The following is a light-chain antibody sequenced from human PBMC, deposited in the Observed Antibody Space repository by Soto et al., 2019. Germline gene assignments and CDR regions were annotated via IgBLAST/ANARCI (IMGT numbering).Light chain of an antibody. CDR2: AVS. Sequence: IVMTPTPLSLSVTPGQPASISCKASQSRLQSDGNTYLYWYLQKPGQPTPLLIYAVSNRLAGVPARFSGSGSATAFTLKIRWVEAEDVGGYYCMQSIKLPRTLGQGTKVEIK. CDR3: MQSIKLPRT. V-gene: IGKV2D-29*01. CDR1: QSRLQSDGNTY. J-gene: IGKJ1*01.